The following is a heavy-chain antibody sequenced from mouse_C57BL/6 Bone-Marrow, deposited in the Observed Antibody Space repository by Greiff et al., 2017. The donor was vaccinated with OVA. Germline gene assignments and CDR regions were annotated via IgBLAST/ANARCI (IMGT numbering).Heavy chain of an antibody. CDR3: ARDIPSSWYFDV. CDR2: ISYDGSN. Sequence: DVQLQESGPGLVKPSQSLSLTCSVTGYSITSGYYWNWIRQFPGNKLEWMGYISYDGSNNYNPSLKNRISITRDTSKNQFFLKLNSVTTEDTATYYCARDIPSSWYFDVWGTGTTVTVSS. D-gene: IGHD6-1*01. CDR1: GYSITSGYY. V-gene: IGHV3-6*01. J-gene: IGHJ1*03.